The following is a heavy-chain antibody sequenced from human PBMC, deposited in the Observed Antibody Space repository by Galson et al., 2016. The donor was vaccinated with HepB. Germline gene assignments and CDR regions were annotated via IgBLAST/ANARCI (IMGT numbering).Heavy chain of an antibody. V-gene: IGHV4-39*01. J-gene: IGHJ4*02. CDR2: VHYSGPT. CDR1: GGSLSSRSFY. D-gene: IGHD5-24*01. CDR3: ARTMATRTQYFEY. Sequence: SETLPLTCSVSGGSLSSRSFYWGWVRQPAGKGLEWIGNVHYSGPTFYNASLRSRVTIAVDTPKNQFSLRLTSVTAADTAVYYCARTMATRTQYFEYWGQGILVIVSS.